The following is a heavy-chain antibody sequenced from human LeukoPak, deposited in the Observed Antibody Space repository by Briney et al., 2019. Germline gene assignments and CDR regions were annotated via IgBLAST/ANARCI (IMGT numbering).Heavy chain of an antibody. D-gene: IGHD1-26*01. CDR3: ARDRSGSYLGFNAFDI. CDR2: ISAYNGNT. J-gene: IGHJ3*02. V-gene: IGHV1-18*01. CDR1: GYTFTTYG. Sequence: ASVKVSCKASGYTFTTYGISWVRQAPGQGLEWMGWISAYNGNTNYAQKLQGRVTMTTDTSTSTAYMELRSLRSDDTAVYYCARDRSGSYLGFNAFDIWGQGTMVTVSS.